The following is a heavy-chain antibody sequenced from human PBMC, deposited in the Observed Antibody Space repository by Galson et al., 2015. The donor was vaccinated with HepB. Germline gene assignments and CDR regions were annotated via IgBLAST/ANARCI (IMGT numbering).Heavy chain of an antibody. V-gene: IGHV3-66*02. CDR3: AREDGLSGSYYDYYYYYGMDV. Sequence: SLRLSCAASGFTVSSNYMSWVRQAPGKGLEWVSVIYSGGSTYYADSVKGRFTISRDNSKNTLYLQMNSLRAEDTAVYYCAREDGLSGSYYDYYYYYGMDVWGQGTTVTVSS. CDR1: GFTVSSNY. CDR2: IYSGGST. D-gene: IGHD1-26*01. J-gene: IGHJ6*02.